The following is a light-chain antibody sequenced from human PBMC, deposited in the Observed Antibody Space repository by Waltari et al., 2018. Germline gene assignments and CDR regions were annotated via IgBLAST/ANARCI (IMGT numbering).Light chain of an antibody. CDR3: QQSYTMPMYT. CDR1: QDISNN. CDR2: AVF. V-gene: IGKV1-39*01. Sequence: DIQMTQSPSSLSASVGDRVTITCRASQDISNNVNWYQQKPGKAPDLLIFAVFTLQSGVPSRFSGSGSRTEFTLTISSLQPEDSATYYCQQSYTMPMYTFGQGTKLEIK. J-gene: IGKJ2*01.